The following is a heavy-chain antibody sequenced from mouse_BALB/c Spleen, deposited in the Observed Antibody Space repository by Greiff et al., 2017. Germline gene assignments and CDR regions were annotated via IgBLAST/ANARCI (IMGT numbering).Heavy chain of an antibody. Sequence: EVQLQESGPGLVKPSQSLSLTCTVTGYSITSDYAWNWIRQFPGNKLEWMGYISYSGSTSYNPSLKSRISITRDTSKNQFFLQLNSVTTEDTATYYCARGDYGYPYWYFDVWGAGTTVTVSS. D-gene: IGHD1-2*01. CDR2: ISYSGST. CDR1: GYSITSDYA. CDR3: ARGDYGYPYWYFDV. J-gene: IGHJ1*01. V-gene: IGHV3-2*02.